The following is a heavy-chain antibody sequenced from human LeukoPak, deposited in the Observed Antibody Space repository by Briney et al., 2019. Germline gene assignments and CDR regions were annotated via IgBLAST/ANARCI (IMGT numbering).Heavy chain of an antibody. D-gene: IGHD1-26*01. CDR1: GSTFSYYG. CDR3: AKSHLPNAYSGTYYCDY. V-gene: IGHV3-30*02. J-gene: IGHJ4*02. Sequence: PGGSLRLSXAASGSTFSYYGMHWVRQAPGKGLEWVAFIRYDESKKFYGDSVKGRFTISRDNSKNTLYLQMNSLRTEDTAVYYCAKSHLPNAYSGTYYCDYWGQGTLVTVSS. CDR2: IRYDESKK.